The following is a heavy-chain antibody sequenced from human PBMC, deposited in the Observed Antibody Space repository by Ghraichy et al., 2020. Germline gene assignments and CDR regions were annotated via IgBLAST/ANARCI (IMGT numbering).Heavy chain of an antibody. CDR2: IYYSGST. D-gene: IGHD2-21*02. CDR1: GGSISSYY. V-gene: IGHV4-59*01. J-gene: IGHJ3*02. Sequence: SETLSLTCTVSGGSISSYYWSWIRQPPGKGLEWIGYIYYSGSTNYNPSLKSRVTISVDTSKNQFSLKLSSVTAADTAVYYCARDQPTAYCGGDCSVDGIDIWGQGTMVTVSS. CDR3: ARDQPTAYCGGDCSVDGIDI.